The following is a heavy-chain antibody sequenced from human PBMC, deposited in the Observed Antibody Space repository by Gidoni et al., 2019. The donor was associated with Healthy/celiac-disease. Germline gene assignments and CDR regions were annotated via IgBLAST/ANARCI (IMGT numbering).Heavy chain of an antibody. CDR1: GFPFSSYC. D-gene: IGHD6-19*01. CDR3: ARPRIAVAGTDYYFDY. Sequence: EVQLVESGGGLVQPGGSLLLSCAASGFPFSSYCMSWVRQAPGKGLEWVANIKQDGSEKYYVDSVKGRFTISRDNAKNSLYLQMNSLRAEDTAVYYCARPRIAVAGTDYYFDYWGQGTLVTVSS. CDR2: IKQDGSEK. J-gene: IGHJ4*02. V-gene: IGHV3-7*04.